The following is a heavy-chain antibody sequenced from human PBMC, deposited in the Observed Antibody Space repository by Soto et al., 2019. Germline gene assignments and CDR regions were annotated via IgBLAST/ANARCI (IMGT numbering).Heavy chain of an antibody. V-gene: IGHV1-69*01. CDR1: GGTFSSYA. D-gene: IGHD2-2*01. CDR3: AREVKPKKVPAANWFDP. CDR2: IIPIFGTA. J-gene: IGHJ5*02. Sequence: QVQLVQSGAEVKKPGSSVKVSCKASGGTFSSYAISWVRQAPGQGLEWMGGIIPIFGTANYAQKFQGRVTITVDESTSTAYMELSSLRSEDTAVYYCAREVKPKKVPAANWFDPWGQGTLVTVSS.